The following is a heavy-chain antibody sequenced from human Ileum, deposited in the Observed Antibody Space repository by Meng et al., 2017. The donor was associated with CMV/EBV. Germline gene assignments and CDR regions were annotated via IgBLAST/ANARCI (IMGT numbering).Heavy chain of an antibody. J-gene: IGHJ4*02. CDR1: GLMFSDTW. D-gene: IGHD3-3*02. CDR2: VKSKKDGGTT. CDR3: ASDAYFCIRD. V-gene: IGHV3-15*01. Sequence: GESLKISCAASGLMFSDTWMSWVRQAPGKGLEWVGHVKSKKDGGTTDFAAPVKGRFTISRDDSTGTVYLQMNNLKAEDTAVYYCASDAYFCIRDWGQGTLVTVSS.